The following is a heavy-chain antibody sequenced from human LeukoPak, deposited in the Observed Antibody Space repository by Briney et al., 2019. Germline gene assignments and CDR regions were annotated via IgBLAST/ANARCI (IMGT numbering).Heavy chain of an antibody. CDR3: ARGFRRLSAFDI. CDR1: GGSVSSGSYY. V-gene: IGHV4-61*01. D-gene: IGHD3-16*02. CDR2: IYYSGST. Sequence: SETLSLTCTVSGGSVSSGSYYWSWIRQPPGKGLEWIGYIYYSGSTNYNPSLKSRVTISVDTSKNQFSLKLSSVTAADTAVYYCARGFRRLSAFDIWGQGTIVTVSS. J-gene: IGHJ3*02.